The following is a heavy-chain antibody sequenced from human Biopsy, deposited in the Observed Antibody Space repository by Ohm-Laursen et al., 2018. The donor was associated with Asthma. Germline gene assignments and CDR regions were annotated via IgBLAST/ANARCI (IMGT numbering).Heavy chain of an antibody. V-gene: IGHV3-30*18. Sequence: SLRLSCTATGFTFSNYGMHWVRQAPGKGLDWVAVISFDGSNKNYTDSVKGRFTISRDNSRNMLHLQMNSLRAEDTAVYYCAKDVFPGWELRRGPDYWGQGTLVTVSS. J-gene: IGHJ4*02. CDR3: AKDVFPGWELRRGPDY. CDR2: ISFDGSNK. D-gene: IGHD1-26*01. CDR1: GFTFSNYG.